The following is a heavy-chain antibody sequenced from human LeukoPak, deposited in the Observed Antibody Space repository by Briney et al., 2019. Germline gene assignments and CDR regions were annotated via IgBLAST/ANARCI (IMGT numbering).Heavy chain of an antibody. CDR1: GFTFSSYS. V-gene: IGHV3-48*01. CDR2: ISSSSSTI. Sequence: GGSLRLSCAASGFTFSSYSMNWVRQAPGKGLEWVSYISSSSSTIYYADSVKGRFTISRDNAKNSLYLQVNVLRAEDTAVYYCARSMTSGYSRAYDYWGQGTLVTVSS. D-gene: IGHD2-15*01. CDR3: ARSMTSGYSRAYDY. J-gene: IGHJ4*02.